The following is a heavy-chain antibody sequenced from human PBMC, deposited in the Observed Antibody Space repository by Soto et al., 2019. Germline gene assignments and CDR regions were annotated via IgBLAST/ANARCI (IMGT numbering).Heavy chain of an antibody. Sequence: ASVKVSCKASGYTFTSYAMHWVRQAPGQRLEWMGWINAGNGNTKYSQKFQGRVTITRDTSASTAYMELSSLRSEDTAVYYCARGGVWVTGTTSPYYYYGMDVWGQGTTVTVSS. V-gene: IGHV1-3*01. J-gene: IGHJ6*02. CDR3: ARGGVWVTGTTSPYYYYGMDV. CDR2: INAGNGNT. CDR1: GYTFTSYA. D-gene: IGHD1-7*01.